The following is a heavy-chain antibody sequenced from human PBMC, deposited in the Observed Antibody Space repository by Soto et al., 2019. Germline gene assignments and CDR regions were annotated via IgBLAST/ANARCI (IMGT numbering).Heavy chain of an antibody. CDR3: ARGDRGAFDI. CDR1: GFTFSYYW. D-gene: IGHD1-26*01. Sequence: EVQLVESGGGLVQPGESLRLSCAASGFTFSYYWMHWVRQAPGKGLVWVSRIHSDGSSTTYADSVKGRFTISRDNARNTVYLQMNSLRVEDTAGYYCARGDRGAFDIWGQGTVVTVSS. J-gene: IGHJ3*02. V-gene: IGHV3-74*01. CDR2: IHSDGSST.